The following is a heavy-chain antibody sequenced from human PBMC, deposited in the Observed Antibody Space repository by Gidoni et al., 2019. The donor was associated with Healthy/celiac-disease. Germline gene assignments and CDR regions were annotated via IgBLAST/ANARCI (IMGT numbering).Heavy chain of an antibody. V-gene: IGHV3-30*01. CDR2: IAYEGSNK. D-gene: IGHD3-3*01. Sequence: QVQLLESVGGVVQPGRSLRLPCAASGFTFSSYAMPWVRQAQGKGLEWVAVIAYEGSNKYDAESGKGRVTISRDNSKNTRYLQMNSLRAEDTAVYDWARDENYDFWSGYSMGNWFDPWGQGTLVTVSS. CDR3: ARDENYDFWSGYSMGNWFDP. J-gene: IGHJ5*02. CDR1: GFTFSSYA.